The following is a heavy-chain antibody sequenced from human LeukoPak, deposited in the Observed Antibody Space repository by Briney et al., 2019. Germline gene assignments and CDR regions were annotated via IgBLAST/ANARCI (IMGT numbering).Heavy chain of an antibody. V-gene: IGHV3-23*01. D-gene: IGHD6-19*01. J-gene: IGHJ4*02. Sequence: HPGGSLRLSCAASGFTFSSYAMSWVRQAPGKGLEWVSAISSSGGSTYYADSVKGRFTISRDNSKNTLYLQMNSLRAEDTAVYYCATSIAVAYDYWGQGTLVTVSS. CDR2: ISSSGGST. CDR1: GFTFSSYA. CDR3: ATSIAVAYDY.